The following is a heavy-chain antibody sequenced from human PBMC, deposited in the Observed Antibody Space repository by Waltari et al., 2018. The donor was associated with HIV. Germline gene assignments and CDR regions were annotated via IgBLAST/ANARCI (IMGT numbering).Heavy chain of an antibody. J-gene: IGHJ5*02. CDR2: FSGSGNT. V-gene: IGHV3-23*01. CDR1: GFTFTHYA. Sequence: LSESGGGLVQSGGSLRLSCAASGFTFTHYAISWVRQAPGRGLEWVSGFSGSGNTYYVDAVKGRFTISRDISKNILYLEMNNLRVDDTAVYYCAKGGSADNWFDPWGQGTPVTVSS. D-gene: IGHD3-10*01. CDR3: AKGGSADNWFDP.